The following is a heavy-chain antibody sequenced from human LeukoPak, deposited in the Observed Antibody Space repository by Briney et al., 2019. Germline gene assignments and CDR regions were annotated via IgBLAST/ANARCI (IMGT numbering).Heavy chain of an antibody. Sequence: SETLSLTCAVSAASISNYYWSWIRQAPGKGLEWIGYISTSGSTNYNPSLKSRASISLDTSKNRFSLNLNFVTAAATAVYYFASPRSGPRYTFHYWGRGPLVTVSS. CDR2: ISTSGST. CDR3: ASPRSGPRYTFHY. CDR1: AASISNYY. D-gene: IGHD2-15*01. V-gene: IGHV4-4*09. J-gene: IGHJ4*02.